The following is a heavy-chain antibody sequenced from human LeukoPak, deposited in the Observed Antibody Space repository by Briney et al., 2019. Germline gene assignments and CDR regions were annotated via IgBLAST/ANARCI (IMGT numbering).Heavy chain of an antibody. D-gene: IGHD2-2*02. CDR1: LGTLSSYA. Sequence: ASVKVSCKASLGTLSSYAISCVRQAPGQGLEWMGGIIPIFGTANYAQSFQGIVTITADESTSTAYMELSSLTSEDTAVYYCATTGLGYCSSTSCNSGPFDYWGQGTLVTVSS. J-gene: IGHJ4*02. CDR3: ATTGLGYCSSTSCNSGPFDY. V-gene: IGHV1-69*01. CDR2: IIPIFGTA.